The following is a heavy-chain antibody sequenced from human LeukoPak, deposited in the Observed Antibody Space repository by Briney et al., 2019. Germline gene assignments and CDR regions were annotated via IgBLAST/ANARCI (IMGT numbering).Heavy chain of an antibody. CDR3: ARDSSSWYTAKTEYFDY. J-gene: IGHJ4*02. Sequence: GGSLRLSCAASGFTFSSYAMSWVRQAPGKGLEWVSYISSSSSTIYYADSVKGRFTISRDNAKNSLYLQMNSLRAEDTAVYYCARDSSSWYTAKTEYFDYWGQGTLVTVSS. D-gene: IGHD6-13*01. V-gene: IGHV3-48*04. CDR1: GFTFSSYA. CDR2: ISSSSSTI.